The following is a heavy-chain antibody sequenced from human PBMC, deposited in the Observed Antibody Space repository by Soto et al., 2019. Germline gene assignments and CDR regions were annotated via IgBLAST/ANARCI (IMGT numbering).Heavy chain of an antibody. CDR3: AADGIYGATTYYYYGMDV. CDR1: GGTFSSYA. CDR2: IIPIFGTA. Sequence: GASVYVSCKASGGTFSSYAISWVRQTPGQGLEWMGGIIPIFGTANYAQKFQGRVTITGDESTSTAYMELSSLRSEDTAVYYCAADGIYGATTYYYYGMDVWGQGTTVTVSS. V-gene: IGHV1-69*13. D-gene: IGHD1-26*01. J-gene: IGHJ6*02.